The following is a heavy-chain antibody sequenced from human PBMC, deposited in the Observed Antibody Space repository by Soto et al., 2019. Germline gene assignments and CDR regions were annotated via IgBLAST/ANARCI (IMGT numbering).Heavy chain of an antibody. CDR1: GFTFSSYA. CDR2: ISYDGSNK. Sequence: PGGSLRLSCAASGFTFSSYAMHWVRQAPGKGLEWVAVISYDGSNKYYADSVKGRFTISRDNSKNTLFLQMNSLRAEDTAVYYCARVKGSGVAGTYYYGMDVWGQGTTVTVSS. J-gene: IGHJ6*02. V-gene: IGHV3-30-3*01. CDR3: ARVKGSGVAGTYYYGMDV. D-gene: IGHD6-19*01.